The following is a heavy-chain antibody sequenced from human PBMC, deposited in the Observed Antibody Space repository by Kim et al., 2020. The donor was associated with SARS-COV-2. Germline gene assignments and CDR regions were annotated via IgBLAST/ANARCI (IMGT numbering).Heavy chain of an antibody. Sequence: GGSLRLSCAASGFTFSDYYMSWIRQAPGKGLEWVSYISSSGSTIYYADSVKGRFTISRDNAKNSLYLQMNSLRAEDTAVYYCARDRMIVMGDDAFDIWGQGTMVTVSS. J-gene: IGHJ3*02. V-gene: IGHV3-11*04. D-gene: IGHD3-22*01. CDR3: ARDRMIVMGDDAFDI. CDR1: GFTFSDYY. CDR2: ISSSGSTI.